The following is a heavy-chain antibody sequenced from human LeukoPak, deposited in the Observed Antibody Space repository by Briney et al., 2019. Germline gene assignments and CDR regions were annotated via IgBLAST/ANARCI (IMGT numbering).Heavy chain of an antibody. CDR1: GYSFTSYW. CDR3: ARHGVDGDDYNSYFDY. D-gene: IGHD4-4*01. Sequence: GESLQISCKGSGYSFTSYWIGWVRQMPGKGLEWMGIIYPGDSDTGYSASFQGQVTISADKSISTAYLQWSSLKASDTAMYYCARHGVDGDDYNSYFDYWGQGTLVTVSS. CDR2: IYPGDSDT. V-gene: IGHV5-51*01. J-gene: IGHJ4*02.